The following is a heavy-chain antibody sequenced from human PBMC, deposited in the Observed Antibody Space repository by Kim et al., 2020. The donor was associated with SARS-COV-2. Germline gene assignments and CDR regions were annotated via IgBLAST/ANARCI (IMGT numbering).Heavy chain of an antibody. D-gene: IGHD3-3*01. CDR2: INTNTGNP. J-gene: IGHJ6*02. V-gene: IGHV7-4-1*02. Sequence: ASVKVSCKASGYTFTSYAMNWVRQAPGQGLEWMGWINTNTGNPTYAQGFTGRFVFSLDTSVSTAYLQISSLKAEDTAVYYCARDNFNYDFWSGYFLSYYYYGMDVWGQGTTVTVSS. CDR1: GYTFTSYA. CDR3: ARDNFNYDFWSGYFLSYYYYGMDV.